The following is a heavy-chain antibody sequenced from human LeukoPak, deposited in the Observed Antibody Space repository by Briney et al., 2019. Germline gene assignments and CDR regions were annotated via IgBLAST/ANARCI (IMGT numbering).Heavy chain of an antibody. D-gene: IGHD5-24*01. V-gene: IGHV4-34*11. CDR2: IYYSGHT. CDR1: GGSFSGYY. CDR3: ARATWNGYMFDY. Sequence: SETLSLTCAVYGGSFSGYYWSWIRQPPGKGLEWIGYIYYSGHTNYNPSLNNRVAISIDTSKNQFSLKLNSLTAADTAVYYCARATWNGYMFDYWGQGSLVTVTS. J-gene: IGHJ4*02.